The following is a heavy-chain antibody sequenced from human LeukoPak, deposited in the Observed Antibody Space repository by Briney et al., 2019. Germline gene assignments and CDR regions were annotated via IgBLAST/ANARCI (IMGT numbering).Heavy chain of an antibody. V-gene: IGHV3-23*01. J-gene: IGHJ4*02. D-gene: IGHD1-26*01. CDR2: ISGSGGST. CDR3: APSLKWEPPYYFDY. Sequence: PGGPLRLSCAASGFTFSSYAMSWVRQAPGKGLEWVSAISGSGGSTYYADSVKGRFTISRDNSKNTLYLQMNSLRAEDTAVYYCAPSLKWEPPYYFDYWGQGTLVTVSS. CDR1: GFTFSSYA.